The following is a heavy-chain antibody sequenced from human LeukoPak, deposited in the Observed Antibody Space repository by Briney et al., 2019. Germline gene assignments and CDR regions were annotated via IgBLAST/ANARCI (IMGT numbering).Heavy chain of an antibody. Sequence: GGSLRLSCAASGFTFTNAWMSWVRQAPGKGLEWVGRIKSKTDGGTRDFAAPVKGRFSISRDDSKNTVYLQMNGLKIEDTAVYYCATGTGMSDFDYWGRGTLVTVSS. V-gene: IGHV3-15*01. CDR3: ATGTGMSDFDY. CDR1: GFTFTNAW. CDR2: IKSKTDGGTR. J-gene: IGHJ4*02. D-gene: IGHD3-10*01.